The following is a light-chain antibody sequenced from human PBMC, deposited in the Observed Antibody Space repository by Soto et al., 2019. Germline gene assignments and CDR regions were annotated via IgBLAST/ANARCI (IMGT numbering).Light chain of an antibody. CDR2: GAS. J-gene: IGKJ1*01. V-gene: IGKV3-15*01. CDR1: QSVSTN. Sequence: EIVTTQSPASLSVPPGERATLSCRASQSVSTNFAWYLQKPGQAPRLLIYGASTRATTVPARFTASGSGTEFTLSISSLQSDDFGVYYCQQYDTWPRTFGQGTKVEIK. CDR3: QQYDTWPRT.